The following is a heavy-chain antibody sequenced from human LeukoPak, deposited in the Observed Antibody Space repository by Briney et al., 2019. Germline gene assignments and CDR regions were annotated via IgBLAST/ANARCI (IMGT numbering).Heavy chain of an antibody. J-gene: IGHJ4*02. Sequence: GVSLRLSCAASGFTFSSYGMHWVRQAPGKGLEWVAVIWYDGSNKYYADSVKGRFTISRDNSKNTLYLQMNSLRAEDTAVYYCARDLSSPGPHSPHSMTLDYWGQGTLVTVSS. CDR3: ARDLSSPGPHSPHSMTLDY. CDR1: GFTFSSYG. V-gene: IGHV3-33*01. CDR2: IWYDGSNK. D-gene: IGHD2-15*01.